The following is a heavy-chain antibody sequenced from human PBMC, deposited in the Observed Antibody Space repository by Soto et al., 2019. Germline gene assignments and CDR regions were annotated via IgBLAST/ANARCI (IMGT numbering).Heavy chain of an antibody. V-gene: IGHV3-9*01. CDR3: ARTKWGYGEPLDS. Sequence: EVHLVESGGGVAQPGRSLRLSCATSGFTFDDYAMHWVRQAPGKGLEWVSGISWNSDSTGYADSVKGRFTISRDNGKKSLFLQMNSLRSEDTAFYFCARTKWGYGEPLDSWGQGTLVTVSS. CDR1: GFTFDDYA. D-gene: IGHD4-17*01. J-gene: IGHJ4*02. CDR2: ISWNSDST.